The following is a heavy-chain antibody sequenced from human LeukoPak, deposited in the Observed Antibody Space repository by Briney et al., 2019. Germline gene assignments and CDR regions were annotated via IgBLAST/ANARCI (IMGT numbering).Heavy chain of an antibody. J-gene: IGHJ4*02. D-gene: IGHD3-3*01. CDR2: ISGSGGST. V-gene: IGHV3-23*01. CDR1: GFTFSSYA. Sequence: PGGSLRLSCAASGFTFSSYAMSWVRQAPGKGLEWVPAISGSGGSTYYADSVKGRFTISRDNSKNTLYLQMNSLRAEDTAVYYCAKVAPTYYDFWSGYYMDYWGQGTLVTVSS. CDR3: AKVAPTYYDFWSGYYMDY.